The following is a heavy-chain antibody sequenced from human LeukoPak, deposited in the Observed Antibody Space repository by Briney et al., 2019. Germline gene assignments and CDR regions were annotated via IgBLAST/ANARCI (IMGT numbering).Heavy chain of an antibody. V-gene: IGHV3-23*01. J-gene: IGHJ4*02. CDR3: AKLRAAGTIYFDY. Sequence: PGGSLRLSCAASGFTFSSYAMGWVRQAPGKGLEWVSAISGSGGSTYYADSVKGRFTISRDNSKNTLYLQMNSLRAEDTAVYYCAKLRAAGTIYFDYWGQGTLVTVSS. D-gene: IGHD6-13*01. CDR1: GFTFSSYA. CDR2: ISGSGGST.